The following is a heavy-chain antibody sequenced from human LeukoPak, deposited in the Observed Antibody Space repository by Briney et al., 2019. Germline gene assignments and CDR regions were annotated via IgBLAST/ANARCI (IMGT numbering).Heavy chain of an antibody. CDR2: IYYTGDT. V-gene: IGHV4-39*07. CDR3: ARESSVTATY. D-gene: IGHD2-15*01. CDR1: GFTFSRYA. J-gene: IGHJ4*02. Sequence: GSLRLSCAASGFTFSRYAMHWVRQAPGKGLEWIGTIYYTGDTYYNPSLKSRVTISVDTSNDQFSLELTSVTAADTAVYYCARESSVTATYWGQGTLVIVSS.